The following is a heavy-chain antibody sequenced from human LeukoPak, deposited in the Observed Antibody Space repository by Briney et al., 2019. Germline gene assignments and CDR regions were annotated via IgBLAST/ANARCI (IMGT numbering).Heavy chain of an antibody. CDR3: ASSTSGRGDFDY. CDR2: LNHSGST. D-gene: IGHD2-2*01. CDR1: GGSFSGYY. J-gene: IGHJ4*02. Sequence: SETLSLTCTVYGGSFSGYYWSWIRQPPGKGLEWIGDLNHSGSTNYNPSLKGRVTISLDTSKNHFSLKLSSVTAADTAVYYCASSTSGRGDFDYWGQGTLVTVSS. V-gene: IGHV4-34*01.